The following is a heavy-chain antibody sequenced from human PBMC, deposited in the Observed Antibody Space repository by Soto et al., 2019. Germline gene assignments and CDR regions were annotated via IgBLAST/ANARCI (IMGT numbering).Heavy chain of an antibody. Sequence: EVQLVESGGGLVQPGGSLRLSCAASGFTVSSNYMSWVRQAPGKGLEWVSVIYSGGSAYYADSVKGRFTISRDNSKNTLRLQMNSRRAEDPAVYYCARHGYSYGGGYFDYWGQGTLVTVSS. V-gene: IGHV3-66*04. J-gene: IGHJ4*02. D-gene: IGHD5-18*01. CDR1: GFTVSSNY. CDR3: ARHGYSYGGGYFDY. CDR2: IYSGGSA.